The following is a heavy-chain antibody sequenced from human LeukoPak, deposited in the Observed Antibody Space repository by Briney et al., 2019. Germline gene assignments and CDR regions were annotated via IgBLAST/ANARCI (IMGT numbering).Heavy chain of an antibody. CDR3: ARKRWLVDY. Sequence: GASVKVSCKASGYTFSTYPMNWVRQAPGQGLEWMGWMNPNSGNTGYAQKFQGRVTMTRNTSISTAYMELSSLRSEDTAVYYCARKRWLVDYWGQGTLVTVSS. CDR1: GYTFSTYP. D-gene: IGHD5-24*01. CDR2: MNPNSGNT. J-gene: IGHJ4*02. V-gene: IGHV1-8*02.